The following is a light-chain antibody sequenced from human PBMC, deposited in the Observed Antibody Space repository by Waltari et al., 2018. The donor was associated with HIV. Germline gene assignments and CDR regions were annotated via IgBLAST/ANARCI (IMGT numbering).Light chain of an antibody. Sequence: NFMLTQPHSVSGPAGKTVTISCTRDSGSIGSNYVQWFQQRPGSSPRTLIFEDNQRPSGVSDRFSASIDSSSNSASLTISGLKTEDEGHYYCQSYDTKTHWVFGGGSKLTVL. J-gene: IGLJ3*02. V-gene: IGLV6-57*01. CDR1: SGSIGSNY. CDR2: EDN. CDR3: QSYDTKTHWV.